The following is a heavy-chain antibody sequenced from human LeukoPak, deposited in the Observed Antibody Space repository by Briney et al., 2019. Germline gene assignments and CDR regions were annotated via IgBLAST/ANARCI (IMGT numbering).Heavy chain of an antibody. CDR1: GYSFTTYW. V-gene: IGHV5-51*01. CDR2: IYPDDSDT. CDR3: AKAVVVRGYFDY. Sequence: GESLKISCKASGYSFTTYWIGWVRQMPGKGLEWMGIIYPDDSDTRYSPSFQGKVTISADKSISTAYLQWSSLRAEDTAVYYCAKAVVVRGYFDYWGQGTLVTVSS. D-gene: IGHD3-10*01. J-gene: IGHJ4*02.